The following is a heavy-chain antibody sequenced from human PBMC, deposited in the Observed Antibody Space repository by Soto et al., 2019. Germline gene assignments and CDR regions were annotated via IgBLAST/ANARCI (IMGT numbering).Heavy chain of an antibody. CDR1: GYTFTSYD. J-gene: IGHJ3*01. V-gene: IGHV1-8*01. CDR2: MNPNSGNT. Sequence: QVQLVQSGAEVKKPGASVKVSCKASGYTFTSYDINWVRQATGQGLEWMGWMNPNSGNTGYAQKFQGRGPRTRNTSISTSYTELSSLRSEDTAVYYCASPARNYAFWSGYSFASWGQGTMVTVSS. CDR3: ASPARNYAFWSGYSFAS. D-gene: IGHD3-3*01.